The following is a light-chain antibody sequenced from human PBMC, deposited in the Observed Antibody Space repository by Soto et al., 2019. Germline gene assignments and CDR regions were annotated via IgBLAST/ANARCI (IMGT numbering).Light chain of an antibody. J-gene: IGLJ2*01. CDR3: SSYSGSSTPVV. Sequence: QSALTQPASVSGSPGQSITISCTGTSSDVGGYNYVSWYQQHPGKAPNLMIYDVSHRPSGISNRFSGSKSGNTASLTISGLQAEDEADYYCSSYSGSSTPVVFGGGTKLTVL. CDR1: SSDVGGYNY. CDR2: DVS. V-gene: IGLV2-14*03.